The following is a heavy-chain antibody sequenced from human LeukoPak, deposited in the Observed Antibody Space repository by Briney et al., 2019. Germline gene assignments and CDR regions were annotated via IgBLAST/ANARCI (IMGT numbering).Heavy chain of an antibody. CDR3: AKGGIHRGYYYYYMDV. D-gene: IGHD6-13*01. CDR1: GFTFSSYA. V-gene: IGHV3-30*02. CDR2: IRYDGSNK. J-gene: IGHJ6*03. Sequence: PGGSLRLSCAASGFTFSSYAMHWVRQAPGKGLEWVAFIRYDGSNKYYADSVKGRFTISRDNSKNTLYLQMNSLRAEDTALYYCAKGGIHRGYYYYYMDVWGKGTTVTISS.